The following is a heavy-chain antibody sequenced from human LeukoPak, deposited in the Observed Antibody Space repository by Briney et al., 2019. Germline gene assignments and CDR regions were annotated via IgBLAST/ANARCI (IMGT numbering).Heavy chain of an antibody. V-gene: IGHV4-59*12. D-gene: IGHD3-22*01. CDR2: IYYSGST. Sequence: SETLSLTCTVSGGSISSYYWSWIRQPPGKGLEWIGDIYYSGSTNYNPSLKSRVTISVDTSKNQFSLKLSSVTAADTAVYYCARDYRGYYDSSGYYGVWFDPWGQGTLVTVSS. CDR1: GGSISSYY. CDR3: ARDYRGYYDSSGYYGVWFDP. J-gene: IGHJ5*02.